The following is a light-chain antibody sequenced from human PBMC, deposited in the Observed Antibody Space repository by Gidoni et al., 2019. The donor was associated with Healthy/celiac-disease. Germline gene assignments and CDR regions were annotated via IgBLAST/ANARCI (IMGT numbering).Light chain of an antibody. J-gene: IGLJ1*01. CDR3: GTWDSSLSAGV. Sequence: QSVLTHPPSGSAAPGQKVTISCSGSSSNIGNNYVSWYQQLPGTAPKLLIYENNKRPSGIPDRFSGSKSGTSATLGITGLQTGDEADYYCGTWDSSLSAGVFGTGTKVTVL. CDR2: ENN. V-gene: IGLV1-51*02. CDR1: SSNIGNNY.